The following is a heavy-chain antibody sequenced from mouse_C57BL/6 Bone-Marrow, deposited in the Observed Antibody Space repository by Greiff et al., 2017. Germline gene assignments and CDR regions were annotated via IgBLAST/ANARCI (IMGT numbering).Heavy chain of an antibody. D-gene: IGHD2-4*01. CDR1: GYTFTNYW. CDR2: IYPGGGYT. Sequence: VQLQQSGAELVRPGTSVKMSCKASGYTFTNYWIGWAKQRPGHGLEWIGDIYPGGGYTNYNEKFKGKATLTADKSSSTAYMQLSSLTSEDSAIYYCARGGDYDDAMDCWGQGTSVTVSS. CDR3: ARGGDYDDAMDC. V-gene: IGHV1-63*01. J-gene: IGHJ4*01.